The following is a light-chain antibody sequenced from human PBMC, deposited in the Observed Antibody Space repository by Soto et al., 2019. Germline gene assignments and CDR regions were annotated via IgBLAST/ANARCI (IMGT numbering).Light chain of an antibody. V-gene: IGLV2-14*01. CDR1: SGDIVSYNR. Sequence: SVLTQPASVSGSPGQSITISCTGTSGDIVSYNRVSWYQQHPGKAPKLIIYEVTDRPSGVSNRFSGSKSGNTASLTISWLQAEDEAEYYCSSYTNINTRACVFGTGTKVTVL. CDR3: SSYTNINTRACV. J-gene: IGLJ1*01. CDR2: EVT.